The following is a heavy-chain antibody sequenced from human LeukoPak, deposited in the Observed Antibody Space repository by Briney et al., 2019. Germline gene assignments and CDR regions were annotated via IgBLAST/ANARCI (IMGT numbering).Heavy chain of an antibody. CDR2: FDPEDGET. D-gene: IGHD3-10*01. V-gene: IGHV1-24*01. CDR3: ATEGKMVRGVYTDY. Sequence: ASVKVSCKVSGYTLTELSMHWVRQAPGKGLEWMGRFDPEDGETIYAQKFQGRVTMTADTSTDTVYMELSSLRSEDTAVYYYATEGKMVRGVYTDYWGQGTLVTVSS. J-gene: IGHJ4*02. CDR1: GYTLTELS.